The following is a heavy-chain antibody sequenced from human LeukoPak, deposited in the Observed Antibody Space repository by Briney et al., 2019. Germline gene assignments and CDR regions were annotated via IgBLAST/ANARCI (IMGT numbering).Heavy chain of an antibody. D-gene: IGHD5-18*01. CDR2: ISWDGGST. J-gene: IGHJ4*02. Sequence: GGSLRLSCAASGFTFDDYTMHWVRQAPGKGLEWVSLISWDGGSTYYADSVKGRFTISRDNSKNSLYLQMNSLRTEDTALYYCAKDLLCGYSYGYFDYWGQGTLVTVSS. V-gene: IGHV3-43*01. CDR1: GFTFDDYT. CDR3: AKDLLCGYSYGYFDY.